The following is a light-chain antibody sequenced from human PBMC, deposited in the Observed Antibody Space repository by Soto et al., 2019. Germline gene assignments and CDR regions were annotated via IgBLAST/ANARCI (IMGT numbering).Light chain of an antibody. V-gene: IGLV1-47*02. Sequence: QSVLNQPPSASGTPGQTVTISCSGSSFNIGFNYVYWYQQLPGMAPKLLIHSNDERPSGVPDRFSGSKSGTSASLAISGLRSEDEAEYYCAAWNDSLSGGVFGTGTKVTVL. CDR3: AAWNDSLSGGV. CDR1: SFNIGFNY. CDR2: SND. J-gene: IGLJ1*01.